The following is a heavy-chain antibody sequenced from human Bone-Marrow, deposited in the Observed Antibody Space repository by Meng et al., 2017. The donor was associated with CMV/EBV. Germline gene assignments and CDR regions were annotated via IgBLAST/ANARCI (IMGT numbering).Heavy chain of an antibody. CDR2: IYYSGSA. J-gene: IGHJ4*02. CDR3: ARDYYGSGSNRGFAY. CDR1: GGSINSGSYY. D-gene: IGHD3-10*01. Sequence: SETLSLTCTVSGGSINSGSYYWGWIRQPPGKGLEWIGTIYYSGSAYYNPSLKSRVTISVDTSKNQFSLKLSSVTAADTAVYYCARDYYGSGSNRGFAYWGQGTRVTVSS. V-gene: IGHV4-39*07.